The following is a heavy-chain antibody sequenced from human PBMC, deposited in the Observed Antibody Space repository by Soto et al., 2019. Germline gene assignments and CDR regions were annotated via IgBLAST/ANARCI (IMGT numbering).Heavy chain of an antibody. V-gene: IGHV1-18*01. CDR2: ISFYNGNT. J-gene: IGHJ4*02. CDR3: ASANSIAVAGKES. Sequence: QVQLVQSGGEVRKPGASVKVSCKASGDTITNYGISWVRQAPGQGLEWMGWISFYNGNTKYAQNLHGRVTLTTDTSTSTAYMELRRLRSDETAVYYCASANSIAVAGKESWGQGTLVTVSS. CDR1: GDTITNYG. D-gene: IGHD6-19*01.